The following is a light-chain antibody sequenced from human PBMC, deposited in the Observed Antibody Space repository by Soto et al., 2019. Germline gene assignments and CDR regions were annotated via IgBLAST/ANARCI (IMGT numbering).Light chain of an antibody. J-gene: IGKJ1*01. Sequence: AIRMTQSPSSISAFTGDRVTITCRASQPISTYLAWYQQKPGTAPTLLIYAASTLQSWVSSRFSSSGSGTDFSLSFSCLQSEDFGSYFCHQYSTCPLAFGQWTKVEIK. CDR3: HQYSTCPLA. V-gene: IGKV1-8*01. CDR1: QPISTY. CDR2: AAS.